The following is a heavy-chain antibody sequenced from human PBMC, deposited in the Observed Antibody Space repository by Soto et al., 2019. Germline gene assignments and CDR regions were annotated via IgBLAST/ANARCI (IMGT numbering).Heavy chain of an antibody. V-gene: IGHV3-23*01. J-gene: IGHJ3*02. CDR2: ISASGGST. CDR3: ASGKLGVYASAFDI. CDR1: GFTFSNYA. D-gene: IGHD2-8*02. Sequence: GGSLRLSCAASGFTFSNYAMNWVRQAPGKGLDWVSAISASGGSTYYADSVKGRFTISRDNSKNTLYLQMSSLRAEDTAVYYCASGKLGVYASAFDIWGQGTMVTVSS.